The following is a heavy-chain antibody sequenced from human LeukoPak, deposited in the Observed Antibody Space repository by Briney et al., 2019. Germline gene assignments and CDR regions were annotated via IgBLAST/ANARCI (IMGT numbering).Heavy chain of an antibody. Sequence: SVKVSCKASGGTFSSYAISWVRQAPGQGLEWMGGIIPIFGTANYAQKFQGRVTITTDESTNTAYMELSSLRSEDTAVYYCARWWLRSRRNWFDPWGQGTLVTVSS. CDR2: IIPIFGTA. J-gene: IGHJ5*02. CDR3: ARWWLRSRRNWFDP. D-gene: IGHD5-12*01. CDR1: GGTFSSYA. V-gene: IGHV1-69*05.